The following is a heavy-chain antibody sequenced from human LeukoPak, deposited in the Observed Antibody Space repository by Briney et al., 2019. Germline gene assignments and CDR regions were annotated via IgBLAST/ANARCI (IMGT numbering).Heavy chain of an antibody. CDR3: AIHCGGDCHTPVY. CDR1: GGSISSYD. J-gene: IGHJ4*02. Sequence: SETLSLTPTVSGGSISSYDWSWIRQPPGKGLEGIGYIYTSGSTNYNPSLKSRVTISVDTSKNQFSLKLSSVTAADTAVYYCAIHCGGDCHTPVYWGQGTLVTVSS. CDR2: IYTSGST. D-gene: IGHD2-21*02. V-gene: IGHV4-4*09.